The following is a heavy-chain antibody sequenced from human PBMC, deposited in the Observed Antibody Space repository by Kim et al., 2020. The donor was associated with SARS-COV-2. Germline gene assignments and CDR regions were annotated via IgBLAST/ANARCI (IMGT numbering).Heavy chain of an antibody. J-gene: IGHJ4*02. CDR1: GFNFGDYA. CDR3: TRGLRSGSFAY. Sequence: GGSLRLSCTTSGFNFGDYAMSWFRQAPGKGLEWVTSIGSKGYGGTRQYAASVEGRFAISRDDSKSIAYLQMNSLKAEDTALYYCTRGLRSGSFAYWGQG. CDR2: IGSKGYGGTR. D-gene: IGHD1-26*01. V-gene: IGHV3-49*03.